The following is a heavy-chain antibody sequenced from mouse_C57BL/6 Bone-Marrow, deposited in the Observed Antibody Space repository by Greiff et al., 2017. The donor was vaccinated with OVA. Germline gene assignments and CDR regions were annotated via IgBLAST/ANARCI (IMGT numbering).Heavy chain of an antibody. CDR3: ARQRYYGSSSWFAY. D-gene: IGHD1-1*01. J-gene: IGHJ3*01. CDR2: ISSGGSYT. Sequence: VQLKESGGDLVKPGGSLKLSCAASGFTFSSYGMSWVRQTPDKRLEWVATISSGGSYTYYPDSVKGRFTISRDNAKNTLYLQMGSLKSEDTAMYYCARQRYYGSSSWFAYWGQGTLVTVSA. CDR1: GFTFSSYG. V-gene: IGHV5-6*01.